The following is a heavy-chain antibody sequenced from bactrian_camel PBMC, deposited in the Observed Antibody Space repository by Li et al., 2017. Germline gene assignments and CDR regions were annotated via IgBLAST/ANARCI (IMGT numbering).Heavy chain of an antibody. CDR1: GLNFGVYA. Sequence: VQLVESGGGLVQPGGSLRLSCVASGLNFGVYAIAWVRQAPGKGLEWVSNINSWSGNEYYADSVKGRFAISRDNAKNTVYLQLNSLKTEDTAMYYCATRVTTDWGCGHKWWGQGTQVTVS. D-gene: IGHD5*01. CDR3: ATRVTTDWGCGHKW. V-gene: IGHV3S40*01. J-gene: IGHJ4*01. CDR2: INSWSGNE.